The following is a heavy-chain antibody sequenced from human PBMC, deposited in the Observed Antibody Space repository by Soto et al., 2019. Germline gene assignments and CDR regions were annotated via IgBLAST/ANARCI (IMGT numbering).Heavy chain of an antibody. D-gene: IGHD1-1*01. CDR1: GGIFSSFS. Sequence: QVQLVQSGAEVKTPGSSVEVSCKASGGIFSSFSITWVRQVPGHGLEWMGGIIPMTGTPNYAEKFQGRLTLTADDSTRKAYLVLSSLKSAATAVYYCSRGPIFPGATSWLDPWGQGTVVIVSS. CDR2: IIPMTGTP. J-gene: IGHJ5*02. CDR3: SRGPIFPGATSWLDP. V-gene: IGHV1-69*01.